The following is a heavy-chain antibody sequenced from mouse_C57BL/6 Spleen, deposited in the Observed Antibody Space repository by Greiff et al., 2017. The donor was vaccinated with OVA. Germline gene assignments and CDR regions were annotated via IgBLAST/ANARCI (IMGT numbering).Heavy chain of an antibody. J-gene: IGHJ4*01. CDR3: ARSRGGIYYDYDVAMDY. D-gene: IGHD2-4*01. CDR1: GYTFTDYN. CDR2: INPNNGGT. Sequence: VQLQQSGPELVKPGASVKIPCKASGYTFTDYNMDWVKQSHGKSLEWIGDINPNNGGTIYNQKFKGKATLTVDKSSSTAYMELRSLTSEDTAVYYCARSRGGIYYDYDVAMDYWGQGTSVTVSS. V-gene: IGHV1-18*01.